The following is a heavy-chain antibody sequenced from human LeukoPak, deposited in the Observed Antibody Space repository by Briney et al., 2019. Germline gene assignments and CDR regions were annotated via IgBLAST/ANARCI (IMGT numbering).Heavy chain of an antibody. CDR3: ARERWVVAVDY. Sequence: PGRSLRLSCAASGFTFSSYGMHWVRQAPGKGLEWVAVIWYDGSNKYYADSVKGRFTISRDNSKNTLYLQMNSLRAEDTAVHYCARERWVVAVDYWGQGTLVTVSS. J-gene: IGHJ4*02. CDR1: GFTFSSYG. D-gene: IGHD1-26*01. V-gene: IGHV3-33*01. CDR2: IWYDGSNK.